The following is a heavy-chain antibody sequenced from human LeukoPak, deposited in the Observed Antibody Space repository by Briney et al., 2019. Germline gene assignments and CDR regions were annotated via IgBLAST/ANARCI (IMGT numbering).Heavy chain of an antibody. Sequence: RSLRLSCAASGFTFTDYAIHWVRQAPGQGLEWDSVISNVGGSKHYADSVKGRFTISRDNSKNTLLPQMNSLRPEDTAVYYCARDLSTGPADYCFDSWGQGALVTVSS. CDR2: ISNVGGSK. V-gene: IGHV3-30-3*01. J-gene: IGHJ4*02. D-gene: IGHD2-2*01. CDR1: GFTFTDYA. CDR3: ARDLSTGPADYCFDS.